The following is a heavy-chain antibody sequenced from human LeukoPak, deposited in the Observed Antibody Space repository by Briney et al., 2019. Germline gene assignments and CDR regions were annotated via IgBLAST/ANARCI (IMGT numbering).Heavy chain of an antibody. D-gene: IGHD3-10*01. J-gene: IGHJ6*02. V-gene: IGHV1-69*13. Sequence: SVTVSCKASGGTFSIYAISWVRQAPGQGLEWMGGIIPIFGTANYAQKFQGRVTITADESTSTAYMELSSLRSEDTAVYYCARDEADGSVNYYYYYGMDVWGQGTTVTVSS. CDR2: IIPIFGTA. CDR1: GGTFSIYA. CDR3: ARDEADGSVNYYYYYGMDV.